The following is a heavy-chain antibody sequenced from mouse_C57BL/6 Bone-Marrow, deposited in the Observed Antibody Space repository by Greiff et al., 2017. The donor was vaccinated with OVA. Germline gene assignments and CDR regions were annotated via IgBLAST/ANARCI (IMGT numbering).Heavy chain of an antibody. D-gene: IGHD3-2*02. V-gene: IGHV1-59*01. CDR3: ARAKTAQATRYAMDY. CDR1: GYTFTSYW. CDR2: IDPSDSYT. Sequence: QVQLQQSGAELVRPGTSVKLSCKASGYTFTSYWMHWVKQRPGQGLEWIGVIDPSDSYTNYNQKFKGKATLTVDTSSSTAYMQLSSLTSEDSAVYYCARAKTAQATRYAMDYWGQGTSVTVSS. J-gene: IGHJ4*01.